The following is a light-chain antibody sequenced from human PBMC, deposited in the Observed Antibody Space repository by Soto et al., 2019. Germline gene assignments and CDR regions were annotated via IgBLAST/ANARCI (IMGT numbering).Light chain of an antibody. CDR1: QSISSW. CDR3: QQYRGT. CDR2: DAS. Sequence: DIQMTQSPSTLSASVGDRVTITCRASQSISSWLAWYQQKPGKAPKLLIYDASSLESGVPSRFSGSGSGTEFTLTISSLQPDDFATYYYQQYRGTFGQGTKVDIK. V-gene: IGKV1-5*01. J-gene: IGKJ1*01.